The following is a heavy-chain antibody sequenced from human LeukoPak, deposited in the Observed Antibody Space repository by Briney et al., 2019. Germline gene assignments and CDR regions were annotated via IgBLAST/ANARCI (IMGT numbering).Heavy chain of an antibody. D-gene: IGHD3-9*01. J-gene: IGHJ6*02. CDR3: VSGTLYDILTGYYLGGMDV. CDR1: GGSISSSSYY. V-gene: IGHV4-39*01. CDR2: IYYSGST. Sequence: SETLSLTCTVSGGSISSSSYYWGWIRQPPGKGLEWIGSIYYSGSTYYNPSLKSRVTISVDTSKNQFSLKLSSVTAADTAGYYCVSGTLYDILTGYYLGGMDVWGQGTTVTVSS.